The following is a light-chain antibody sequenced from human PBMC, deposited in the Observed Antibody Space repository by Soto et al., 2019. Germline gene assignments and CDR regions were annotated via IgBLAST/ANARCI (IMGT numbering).Light chain of an antibody. CDR1: QSVWDN. V-gene: IGKV3-15*01. CDR2: GAS. CDR3: QQYNNWPRT. Sequence: EIVMTQSPATLSVSPGERVTLSCRPSQSVWDNLVWYQQRPGHAPRLLIYGASTRATGTPGKFSGSGSGTEFTIIISSLQSEDFAVYYCQQYNNWPRTFGQGTKVEIK. J-gene: IGKJ1*01.